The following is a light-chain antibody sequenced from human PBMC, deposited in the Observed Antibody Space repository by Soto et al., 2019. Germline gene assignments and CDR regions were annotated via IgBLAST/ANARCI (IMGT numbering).Light chain of an antibody. CDR3: SSYTSGSFGV. CDR2: GVT. J-gene: IGLJ1*01. Sequence: QSALTQPASVSGSPGQSIAISCTGTSSDVGRYNHVSWYQQHPGKAPKLIISGVTNRPSGVSNRFSGSKSGYTASLTISGLQAEDEADYYCSSYTSGSFGVFGTGTKLTVL. V-gene: IGLV2-14*01. CDR1: SSDVGRYNH.